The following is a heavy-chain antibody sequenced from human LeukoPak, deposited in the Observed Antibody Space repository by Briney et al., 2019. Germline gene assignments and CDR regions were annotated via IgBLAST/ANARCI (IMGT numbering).Heavy chain of an antibody. Sequence: GASVKVSCKTSGGTFNNYAISWVRQAPGQGLEWMGRVVPMFGIRNYPQTFRDRVNITADKATNTVYMELRSLRAEDTAIYYCATEPSRSYSFDHLDFWGLGTPVTVSS. D-gene: IGHD5-12*01. V-gene: IGHV1-69*04. CDR1: GGTFNNYA. CDR3: ATEPSRSYSFDHLDF. J-gene: IGHJ4*02. CDR2: VVPMFGIR.